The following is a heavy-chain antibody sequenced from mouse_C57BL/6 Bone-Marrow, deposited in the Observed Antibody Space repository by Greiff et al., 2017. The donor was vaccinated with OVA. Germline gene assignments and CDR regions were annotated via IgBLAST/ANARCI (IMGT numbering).Heavy chain of an antibody. J-gene: IGHJ4*01. D-gene: IGHD2-1*01. CDR3: AIYYGNYYAMDY. CDR1: GYSFTGYF. Sequence: DVKLVESGPELVKPGDSVKISCKASGYSFTGYFMNWVMQSHGKSLEWIGRINPYNGDTFYNQKFKGKATLTVDKSSSTAHMELRSLTSEDSAVYYCAIYYGNYYAMDYWGQGTSVTVSS. CDR2: INPYNGDT. V-gene: IGHV1-20*01.